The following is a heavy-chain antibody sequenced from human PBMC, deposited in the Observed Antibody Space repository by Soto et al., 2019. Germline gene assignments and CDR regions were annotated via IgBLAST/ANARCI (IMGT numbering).Heavy chain of an antibody. V-gene: IGHV4-39*01. D-gene: IGHD6-19*01. CDR3: ARPGIAVAARDAFDI. CDR1: GGSISSSSYY. Sequence: SETLSLTCTVSGGSISSSSYYWGWIRQPPGKGLEWIGSIYYSGSTYYNPSLKSRVTISVDTSKNQFSLKLSSVTAADTAVYYCARPGIAVAARDAFDIWGQGTMVTVSS. CDR2: IYYSGST. J-gene: IGHJ3*02.